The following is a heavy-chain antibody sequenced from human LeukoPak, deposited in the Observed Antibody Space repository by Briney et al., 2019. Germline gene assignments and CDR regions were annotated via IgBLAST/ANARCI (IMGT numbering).Heavy chain of an antibody. D-gene: IGHD3-9*01. J-gene: IGHJ3*02. V-gene: IGHV4-34*01. CDR2: INHSGST. Sequence: PSETLSLTRAVYGGSFSGYYWSWIRQPPGKGLEWIGEINHSGSTNYNPSLKSRVTISVDTSKNQFSLKLSSVTAADTAVYYCARGARYFDWLLYNAFDIWGQGTMVTVSS. CDR3: ARGARYFDWLLYNAFDI. CDR1: GGSFSGYY.